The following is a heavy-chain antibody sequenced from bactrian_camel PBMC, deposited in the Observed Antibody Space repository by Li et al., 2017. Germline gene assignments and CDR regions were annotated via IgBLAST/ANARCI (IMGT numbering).Heavy chain of an antibody. CDR2: INGDGTT. CDR1: GYIVSSRG. J-gene: IGHJ4*01. D-gene: IGHD2*01. V-gene: IGHV3S53*01. CDR3: ATAPQWLLRGYAY. Sequence: VQLVESGGGSVQSGGSLKLSCAAFGYIVSSRGMGWYRQSPGKERELVSTINGDGTTNYADSVKGRFTISRDNAKNTVYLQMNSLKSDDTALYYCATAPQWLLRGYAYWGQGTQVTVS.